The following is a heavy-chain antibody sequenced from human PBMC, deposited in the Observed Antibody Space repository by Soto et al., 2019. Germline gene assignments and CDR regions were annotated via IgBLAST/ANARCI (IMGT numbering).Heavy chain of an antibody. CDR2: IIPIFGTA. Sequence: QVQLVQSGAEVKKPGSSVKVSCKASGGTFSSYAISWVRQAPGRGLEWLGGIIPIFGTANYAQKFQGRVTITEDKSTSTTYMELSSLRSEDTAVYYRARARGAAAGFRFDPWGQGTLVTVSS. V-gene: IGHV1-69*06. CDR1: GGTFSSYA. D-gene: IGHD6-13*01. CDR3: ARARGAAAGFRFDP. J-gene: IGHJ5*02.